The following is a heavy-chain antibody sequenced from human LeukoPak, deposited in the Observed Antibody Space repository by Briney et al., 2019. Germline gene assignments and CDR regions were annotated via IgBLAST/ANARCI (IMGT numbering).Heavy chain of an antibody. V-gene: IGHV3-30*03. J-gene: IGHJ4*02. Sequence: GGSLRLSCAASGFTVRTFGMHWVRQAPRKGLQWVAVISDDGSVKHYADSVKGRSTISSDSSRNTVSLQMNSLRTEDTAVYYCVRDRGGAGYNLGDWGQGTLVTVSS. CDR2: ISDDGSVK. CDR3: VRDRGGAGYNLGD. CDR1: GFTVRTFG. D-gene: IGHD5-24*01.